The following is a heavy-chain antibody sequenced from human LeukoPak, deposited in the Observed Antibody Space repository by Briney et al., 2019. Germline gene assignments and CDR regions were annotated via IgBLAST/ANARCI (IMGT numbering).Heavy chain of an antibody. CDR1: GGSLTSYV. V-gene: IGHV1-69*05. Sequence: SVKDSCKASGGSLTSYVISWVRPAPGQGPEWVGENIPLFGIMIYAENFQGRVTITTEESTRTAYMELSSLRSEETAVYYCARAGYCSSTRCYGGASDIWGQGTMVTVSS. CDR2: NIPLFGIM. J-gene: IGHJ3*02. D-gene: IGHD2-2*01. CDR3: ARAGYCSSTRCYGGASDI.